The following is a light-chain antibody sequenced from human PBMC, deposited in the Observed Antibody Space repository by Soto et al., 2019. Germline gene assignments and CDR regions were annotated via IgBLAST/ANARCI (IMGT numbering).Light chain of an antibody. CDR2: EGS. Sequence: QPVLTQPASVSGSPGQSITISCTGTSSDVGSYNLVSWYQQHPGKAPKLMIYEGSKRPSGVSNRFSGSKSGNTASLTFSGLQAEDEADYYCCSYAGSLVFGGGTKLTVL. CDR1: SSDVGSYNL. J-gene: IGLJ2*01. V-gene: IGLV2-23*01. CDR3: CSYAGSLV.